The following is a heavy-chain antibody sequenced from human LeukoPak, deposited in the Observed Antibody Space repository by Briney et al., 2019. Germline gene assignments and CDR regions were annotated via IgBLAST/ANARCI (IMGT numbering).Heavy chain of an antibody. J-gene: IGHJ5*02. CDR2: IHHSGPT. D-gene: IGHD3-22*01. CDR3: ARSGYYSGDWGWFAP. V-gene: IGHV4-38-2*02. CDR1: GYSISSGYF. Sequence: PSETLSLTCTVSGYSISSGYFWGWIRQPPGKGLESIGTIHHSGPTHYSPSLKSRVSMAVDTSKNQFSLKLNSVTAADTAVYYCARSGYYSGDWGWFAPWGRGTLVTVSS.